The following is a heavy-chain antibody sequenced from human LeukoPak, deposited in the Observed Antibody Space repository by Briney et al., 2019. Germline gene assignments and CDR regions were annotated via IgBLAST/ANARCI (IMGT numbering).Heavy chain of an antibody. Sequence: PGGSLRLSCAASGFTFSSYAMHWVRQAPGKGLEWVAVISYDGSNKYYADSVKGRFTISRDNSKNTLYLQMNSLRAGDTAVYYCARVLGHPDISLDYWGQGTLVTVSS. J-gene: IGHJ4*02. CDR2: ISYDGSNK. CDR3: ARVLGHPDISLDY. CDR1: GFTFSSYA. D-gene: IGHD3-3*02. V-gene: IGHV3-30*04.